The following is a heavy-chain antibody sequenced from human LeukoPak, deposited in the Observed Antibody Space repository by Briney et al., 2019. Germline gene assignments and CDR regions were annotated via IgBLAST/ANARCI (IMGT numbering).Heavy chain of an antibody. CDR2: ISSSSSYI. CDR1: GFTFSSYS. Sequence: GGSLRLSCAASGFTFSSYSMNWVRQAPGKGLEWVSSISSSSSYIYYADSVKGRFTISRDNAKNSLYLQMNSLRAEDTAVYYCLAGYSSSWYPYYFDYWGQGTLVTVSS. CDR3: LAGYSSSWYPYYFDY. V-gene: IGHV3-21*01. D-gene: IGHD6-13*01. J-gene: IGHJ4*02.